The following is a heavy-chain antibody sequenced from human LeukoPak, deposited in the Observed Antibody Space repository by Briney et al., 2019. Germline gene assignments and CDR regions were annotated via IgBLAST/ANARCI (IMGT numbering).Heavy chain of an antibody. Sequence: SGPALVKPTQTLTLTCTFSGFSLSTSGMCVSWIRHPPGKALEWLALIDWDDDKYYSTSLKTRLTISKDTSKNQVVLTMTNMDPVDTATYYCARIRSSSWSSEDYFDYWGQGTLVTVSS. V-gene: IGHV2-70*01. CDR2: IDWDDDK. D-gene: IGHD6-13*01. CDR1: GFSLSTSGMC. CDR3: ARIRSSSWSSEDYFDY. J-gene: IGHJ4*02.